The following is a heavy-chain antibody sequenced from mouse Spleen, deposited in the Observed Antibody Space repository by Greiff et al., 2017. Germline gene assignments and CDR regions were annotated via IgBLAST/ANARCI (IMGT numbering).Heavy chain of an antibody. J-gene: IGHJ3*01. CDR1: GYSITSGYY. Sequence: EVKLLESGPGLVKPSQSLSLTCSVTGYSITSGYYWNWIRQFPGNKLEWMGYISYDGSNNYNPSLKNRISITRDTSKNQFFLKLNSVTTEDTATYYCARGKNYLAYWGQGTLVTVSA. V-gene: IGHV3-6*01. CDR2: ISYDGSN. CDR3: ARGKNYLAY.